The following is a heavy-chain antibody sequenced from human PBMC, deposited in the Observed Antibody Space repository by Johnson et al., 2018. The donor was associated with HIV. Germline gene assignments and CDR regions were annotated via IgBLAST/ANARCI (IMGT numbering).Heavy chain of an antibody. J-gene: IGHJ3*02. V-gene: IGHV3-11*04. CDR3: ARSEYSSSWSNAFDI. CDR2: ISSSGSTI. CDR1: YY. D-gene: IGHD6-13*01. Sequence: YYMSWIRQAPGKGLEWVSYISSSGSTIYYADSVKGRFTISRDNANNSVYLQMNSLRAEDTAVYYCARSEYSSSWSNAFDIWGQGTMVTVSS.